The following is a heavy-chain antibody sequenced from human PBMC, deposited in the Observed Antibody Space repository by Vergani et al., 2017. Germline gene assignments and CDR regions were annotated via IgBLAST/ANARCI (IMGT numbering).Heavy chain of an antibody. J-gene: IGHJ6*02. CDR2: ISSSSSYI. D-gene: IGHD5-18*01. CDR3: AKDQSFPGYXYGFHFYFSYGLDV. Sequence: EVQLVESGGGLVKPGGSLRLSCAASGFTFSSYSMNWVRQAPGKGLEWVSSISSSSSYIYYADSVKGRFTIPRDNSKNALYLQMDSLSPEDTAVYYCAKDQSFPGYXYGFHFYFSYGLDVWGQGTTVTVSS. CDR1: GFTFSSYS. V-gene: IGHV3-21*01.